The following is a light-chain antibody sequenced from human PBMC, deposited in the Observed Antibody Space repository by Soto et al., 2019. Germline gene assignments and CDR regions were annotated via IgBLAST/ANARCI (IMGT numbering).Light chain of an antibody. CDR1: SSDIGAYNY. V-gene: IGLV2-14*01. J-gene: IGLJ1*01. Sequence: QSALTQPGYVSGSPGKSTTIYCTGSSSDIGAYNYVSWLQQYPGKAPKLIISEVSNRPSGVSNRFSGSKSGTAASLTISGLQTEDEADYFCFSFTTDWTHGFGTGTKVTVL. CDR2: EVS. CDR3: FSFTTDWTHG.